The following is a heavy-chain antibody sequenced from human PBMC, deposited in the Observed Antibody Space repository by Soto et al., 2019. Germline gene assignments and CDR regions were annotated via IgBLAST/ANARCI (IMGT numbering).Heavy chain of an antibody. Sequence: VQLVQSGAEVRKPGSSVKVSCKASGDNFDTFNYYSINWVRQTPGLGLEWLGVFIPMSGSPKYAQKFQYRVTITAAKSLNTAYMDLRGLRSEDTAVYFCAGGDWKYWFDPWGQGTQVTVSS. V-gene: IGHV1-69*06. D-gene: IGHD2-21*02. CDR2: FIPMSGSP. CDR3: AGGDWKYWFDP. CDR1: GDNFDTFNYYS. J-gene: IGHJ5*02.